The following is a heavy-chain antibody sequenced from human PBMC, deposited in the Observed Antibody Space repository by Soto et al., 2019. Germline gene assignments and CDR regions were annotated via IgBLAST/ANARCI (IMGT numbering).Heavy chain of an antibody. J-gene: IGHJ4*02. V-gene: IGHV3-23*01. CDR1: GFTFSNYA. CDR2: ITGSGGST. D-gene: IGHD3-22*01. Sequence: GGSLRLSCAASGFTFSNYAMRWVRQAPGKVLEWVSAITGSGGSTYCADSVKGRFTISRDNSKNTLYLQMNSLRAEDTAIYYCAKGSSGSRPYYFDHWGQGTPVTVSS. CDR3: AKGSSGSRPYYFDH.